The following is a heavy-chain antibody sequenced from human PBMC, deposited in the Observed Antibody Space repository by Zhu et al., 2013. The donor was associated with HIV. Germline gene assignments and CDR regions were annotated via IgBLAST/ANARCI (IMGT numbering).Heavy chain of an antibody. D-gene: IGHD3-3*01. CDR2: IIPMFGTT. V-gene: IGHV1-69*06. CDR1: GGPFSSYS. J-gene: IGHJ6*02. Sequence: QVQLVQSGAEVKKPGSSVKVSCKASGGPFSSYSMMWVRQAPGQGLEWMGGIIPMFGTTNYAQKFQGRVTITADKSTSTAYMELSSLRSEDTAVYYCAIQWGGXASLSTIFGVRPSGYYYYGMDVWGQGTTVTVSS. CDR3: AIQWGGXASLSTIFGVRPSGYYYYGMDV.